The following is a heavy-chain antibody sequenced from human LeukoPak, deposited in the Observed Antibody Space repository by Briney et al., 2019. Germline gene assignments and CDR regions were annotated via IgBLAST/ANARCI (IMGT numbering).Heavy chain of an antibody. CDR2: INPNSGGT. CDR1: GYTFTSYG. J-gene: IGHJ4*02. Sequence: ASVKVSCKASGYTFTSYGISWVRQAPGQGLEWMGWINPNSGGTNYAQKFQGRVTMTRDTSISTAYMELSRLRSDDTAVYYCARARNYYDSSGYDDFDYWGQGTLVTVSS. V-gene: IGHV1-2*02. CDR3: ARARNYYDSSGYDDFDY. D-gene: IGHD3-22*01.